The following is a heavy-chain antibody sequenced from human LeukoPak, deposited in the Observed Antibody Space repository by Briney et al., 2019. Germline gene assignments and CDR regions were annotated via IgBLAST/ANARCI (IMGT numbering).Heavy chain of an antibody. J-gene: IGHJ6*02. CDR1: GFTFSSYG. D-gene: IGHD3-16*01. V-gene: IGHV3-33*08. CDR3: ARDLIGGTYYYYYYGMDV. Sequence: GGSLRLSCAASGFTFSSYGMHWVRQAPGKGLEWVAVIWYDGSNKYYADSVKGRFTISRDNSKNTLYLQMNSLRAEDTAVYYYARDLIGGTYYYYYYGMDVWGQGTTVTVSS. CDR2: IWYDGSNK.